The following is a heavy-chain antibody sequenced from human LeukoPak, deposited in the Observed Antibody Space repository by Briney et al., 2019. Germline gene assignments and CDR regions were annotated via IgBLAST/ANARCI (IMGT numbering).Heavy chain of an antibody. CDR3: ARAGL. CDR1: GFSFSDYA. J-gene: IGHJ2*01. V-gene: IGHV3-7*01. CDR2: IKHDGSEK. Sequence: GGSLRLSCKTSGFSFSDYAVSWVRQAPGKGLEWVANIKHDGSEKYYVDSVKGRFTISRDNAKNSLYLQMNSLRAEDTAVYYCARAGLWGRGTLVTVSS.